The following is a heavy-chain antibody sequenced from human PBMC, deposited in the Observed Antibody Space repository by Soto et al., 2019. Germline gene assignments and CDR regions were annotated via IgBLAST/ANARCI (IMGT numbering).Heavy chain of an antibody. J-gene: IGHJ5*02. CDR3: SKEPPSPCTANWVDN. Sequence: EEQVSESGGALVQPGGSLRLSCAASGFNFNTFAMSWIRQAPGKGLEWVSHISSSGGSRDYADSVRGRVTISRDNSKNILFLQMNSLRADESATYFCSKEPPSPCTANWVDNWGKGNRVTVSS. CDR1: GFNFNTFA. V-gene: IGHV3-23*01. CDR2: ISSSGGSR.